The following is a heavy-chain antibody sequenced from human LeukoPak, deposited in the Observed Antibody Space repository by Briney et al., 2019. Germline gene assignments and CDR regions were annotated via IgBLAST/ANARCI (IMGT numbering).Heavy chain of an antibody. Sequence: ASVKVSCKASGYTFTSYGISRVRQAPGQGLEWMGWISPYNGNTNYAQKLQGRVTMTTDTSTSTAYMELRSLRSDDTAVYYCARDTLPTTQYYYYYGMDVWGQGTTVTVSS. V-gene: IGHV1-18*04. CDR2: ISPYNGNT. D-gene: IGHD4-11*01. J-gene: IGHJ6*02. CDR3: ARDTLPTTQYYYYYGMDV. CDR1: GYTFTSYG.